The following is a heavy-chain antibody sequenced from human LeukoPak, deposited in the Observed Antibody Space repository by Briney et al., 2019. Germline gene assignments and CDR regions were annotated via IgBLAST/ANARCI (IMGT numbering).Heavy chain of an antibody. Sequence: SETLSLTCSVSGGSMSSYYWSWIRQPPGKGLEWIAYVYETGGTKYNPSLKSRVTISQDTSRNQFSLKLASVTAADTAVYYCARGNSSGWYGGFDYWGQGSLVTVSS. CDR3: ARGNSSGWYGGFDY. CDR1: GGSMSSYY. D-gene: IGHD6-19*01. CDR2: VYETGGT. J-gene: IGHJ4*02. V-gene: IGHV4-59*01.